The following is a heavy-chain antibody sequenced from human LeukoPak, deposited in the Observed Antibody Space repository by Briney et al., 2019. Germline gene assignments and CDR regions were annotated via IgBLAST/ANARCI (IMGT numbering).Heavy chain of an antibody. J-gene: IGHJ4*02. V-gene: IGHV1-46*01. CDR2: INPSGGSI. D-gene: IGHD3-10*01. CDR3: ARTRVVRGVIDPFFDY. CDR1: GYTFTSYG. Sequence: GASVKVSCKASGYTFTSYGISWVRQAPGQGLEWMGIINPSGGSISYAQKFQGRVTMTRDTSTSTVYMELSSLRSEDTAVYYCARTRVVRGVIDPFFDYWGQGTLVTVSS.